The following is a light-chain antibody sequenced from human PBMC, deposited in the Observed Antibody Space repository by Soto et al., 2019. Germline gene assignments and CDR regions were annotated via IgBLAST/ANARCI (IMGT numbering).Light chain of an antibody. CDR1: SSDVGGYNY. CDR2: DVS. CDR3: SSYTSSSTPV. V-gene: IGLV2-14*01. J-gene: IGLJ1*01. Sequence: QSALTQPASVSGSPRQSITISCTGTSSDVGGYNYVSWYQQHPGKAPKLMIYDVSNRPSGVSNRFSGSKSGNTASLTISGLQAEDEADYYCSSYTSSSTPVFGTGTKLTVL.